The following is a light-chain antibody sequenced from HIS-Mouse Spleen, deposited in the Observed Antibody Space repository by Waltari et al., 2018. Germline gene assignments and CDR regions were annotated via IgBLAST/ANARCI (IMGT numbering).Light chain of an antibody. J-gene: IGLJ2*01. Sequence: QSALTQPASVSGSPGQSITISCTGPSSDVGSYTLFSWYQQHPGKAPKLMIYEGSKRPSGVSNRFSGSKSGNTASLTISGLQAEDEADYYCCSYAGSSTFEVFGGGTKLTVL. CDR3: CSYAGSSTFEV. V-gene: IGLV2-23*03. CDR2: EGS. CDR1: SSDVGSYTL.